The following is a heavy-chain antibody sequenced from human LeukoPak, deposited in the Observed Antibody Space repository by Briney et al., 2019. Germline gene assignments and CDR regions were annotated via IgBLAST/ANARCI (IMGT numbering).Heavy chain of an antibody. D-gene: IGHD1-7*01. V-gene: IGHV4-4*07. CDR1: GDSFSSYF. CDR3: AREITGTRGVDY. Sequence: SSETLSLTCTVSGDSFSSYFWSWIRQPAGKGLEWIGRTYTSGITNSNPSLKSRVTMSVDTSKNQFSLNLTSVTAADTAVYYCAREITGTRGVDYWGQGILVTVSS. CDR2: TYTSGIT. J-gene: IGHJ4*02.